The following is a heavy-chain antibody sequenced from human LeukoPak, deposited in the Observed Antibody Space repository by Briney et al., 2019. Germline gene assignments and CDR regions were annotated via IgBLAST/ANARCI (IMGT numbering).Heavy chain of an antibody. CDR2: IKFDGSEK. J-gene: IGHJ3*02. Sequence: GGSLRLSCAASGFTFSNYWMSWVRQAPGKGLEWVANIKFDGSEKFYVDSVKGRFTISRDNAKNSLYLQMNSLRAEDTALYYCAKLVGTAMVDAFDIWGQGTMVTVSS. CDR1: GFTFSNYW. CDR3: AKLVGTAMVDAFDI. D-gene: IGHD5-18*01. V-gene: IGHV3-7*03.